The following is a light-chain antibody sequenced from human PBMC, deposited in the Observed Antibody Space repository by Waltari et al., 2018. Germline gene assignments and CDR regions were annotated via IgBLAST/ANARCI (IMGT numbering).Light chain of an antibody. V-gene: IGLV1-44*01. J-gene: IGLJ3*02. CDR2: IDD. CDR1: SSNIGRNT. CDR3: ATWDDSLNGWV. Sequence: QSVLTQPPSASGTPGQRVTTSCSGSSSNIGRNTVNWYQQLPGTAPKLLIYIDDQRPSGVPDRFSGSKSGTSASLAISGLQSEDEADYHCATWDDSLNGWVFGGGTKLTVL.